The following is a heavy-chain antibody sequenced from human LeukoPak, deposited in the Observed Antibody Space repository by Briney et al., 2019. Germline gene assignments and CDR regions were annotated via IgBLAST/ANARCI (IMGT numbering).Heavy chain of an antibody. CDR1: GYTFTSYY. D-gene: IGHD3-22*01. Sequence: ASVKVSCKASGYTFTSYYMHWVRQAPGQGLEWMGIINPSGGSTSYAQKFQGRVTMTRDTSTSTVYMELSSLRSEDTAVYYCARQTLNYYDSSGRWFDPWGQGTLVTVSS. J-gene: IGHJ5*02. V-gene: IGHV1-46*01. CDR2: INPSGGST. CDR3: ARQTLNYYDSSGRWFDP.